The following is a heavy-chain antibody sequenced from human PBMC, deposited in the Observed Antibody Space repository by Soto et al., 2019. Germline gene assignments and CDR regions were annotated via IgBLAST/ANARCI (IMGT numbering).Heavy chain of an antibody. CDR1: GGSISSYY. J-gene: IGHJ4*02. V-gene: IGHV4-59*01. CDR2: IYYSGST. Sequence: SETLSLTCTVSGGSISSYYWSWIRQPPGKGLEWIGYIYYSGSTNYNPSLKSRVTISVDTSKNQFSLKLSSVTAADTAVYYCARTGMGGIAVAGTSDYWGQGTLVTVSS. CDR3: ARTGMGGIAVAGTSDY. D-gene: IGHD6-19*01.